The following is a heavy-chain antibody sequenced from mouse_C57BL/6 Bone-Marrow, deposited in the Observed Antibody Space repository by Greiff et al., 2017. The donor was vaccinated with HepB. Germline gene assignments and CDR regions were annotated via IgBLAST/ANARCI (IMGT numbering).Heavy chain of an antibody. J-gene: IGHJ1*03. V-gene: IGHV1-19*01. CDR3: ARSRLLRGYFDV. CDR2: INPYNGGT. D-gene: IGHD2-3*01. CDR1: GYTFTDYY. Sequence: EVKLMESGPVLVKPGASVKMSCKASGYTFTDYYMNWVKQSHGKSLEWIGVINPYNGGTSYNQKFKGKATLTVDKSSSTAYMEINSLTSEDSAVYYCARSRLLRGYFDVWGTGTTVTVSS.